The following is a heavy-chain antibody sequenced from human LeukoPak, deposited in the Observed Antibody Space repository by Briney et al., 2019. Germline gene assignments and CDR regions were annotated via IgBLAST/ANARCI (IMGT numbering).Heavy chain of an antibody. D-gene: IGHD5-12*01. Sequence: PSETLSLTCAVYGGSFSGYYWSWIRQPPGKGLEWIGEINHSGSTNYNPSLKSRVTISVDTSKNQFSLKLSSVTAADTAVYYCARDLVEAWLRFEGYDAFDIWGQGTMVTVSS. CDR2: INHSGST. J-gene: IGHJ3*02. CDR3: ARDLVEAWLRFEGYDAFDI. CDR1: GGSFSGYY. V-gene: IGHV4-34*01.